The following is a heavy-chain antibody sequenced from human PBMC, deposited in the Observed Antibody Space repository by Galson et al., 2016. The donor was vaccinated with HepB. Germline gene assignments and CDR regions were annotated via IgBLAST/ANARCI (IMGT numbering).Heavy chain of an antibody. CDR3: VARKVRDFIFVEY. J-gene: IGHJ4*02. Sequence: SLRLSCAASGFNVSSYALHWVRQAPGKGLEYFSGISSVAGTTYYVDSVRGRFTISRDNSKNTLYGQMNSLRDEDTAVYFCVARKVRDFIFVEYWGQGTLVTVSS. D-gene: IGHD3-3*02. CDR2: ISSVAGTT. V-gene: IGHV3-64*05. CDR1: GFNVSSYA.